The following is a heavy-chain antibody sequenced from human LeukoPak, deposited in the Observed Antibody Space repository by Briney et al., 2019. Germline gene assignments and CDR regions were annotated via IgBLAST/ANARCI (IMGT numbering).Heavy chain of an antibody. D-gene: IGHD1-26*01. V-gene: IGHV4-59*02. CDR1: GGPVTEYY. Sequence: SETLSLTCSVSGGPVTEYYWSWIRQPPGKGLEWIGYTYHPGSTNYSPSLKSRVTMSVDASRNQFSLKLVSVTAADTAVYYCARDRGSTGYYYLDSWGQGILVTVSS. J-gene: IGHJ4*02. CDR3: ARDRGSTGYYYLDS. CDR2: TYHPGST.